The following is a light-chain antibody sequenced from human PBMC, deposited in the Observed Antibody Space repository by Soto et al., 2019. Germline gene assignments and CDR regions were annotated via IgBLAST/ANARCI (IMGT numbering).Light chain of an antibody. Sequence: EIVLTQSPGTLSLSPGERATLSCRASQSVSSSYLAWYPQKPGQAPRLLIYGASSRATGTPDRFSGSGSGTDFTLTISRLEQEVAAVYYRQQYGRSPWTFGQGTKVDIK. CDR3: QQYGRSPWT. CDR2: GAS. J-gene: IGKJ1*01. V-gene: IGKV3-20*01. CDR1: QSVSSSY.